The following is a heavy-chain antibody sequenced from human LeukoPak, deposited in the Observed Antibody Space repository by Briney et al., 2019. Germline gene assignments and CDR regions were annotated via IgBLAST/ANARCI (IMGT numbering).Heavy chain of an antibody. J-gene: IGHJ4*02. V-gene: IGHV4-34*01. CDR1: GGSFSGYY. CDR3: ARLMGQWLVPDY. CDR2: INHSGST. D-gene: IGHD6-19*01. Sequence: SETLSLTFAVYGGSFSGYYWSWIHPPPGKGLEWIGEINHSGSTNYNPSLKSRVTISVDTSKNQFSLKLSSVTAADTAVYYCARLMGQWLVPDYWGQGTLVTVSS.